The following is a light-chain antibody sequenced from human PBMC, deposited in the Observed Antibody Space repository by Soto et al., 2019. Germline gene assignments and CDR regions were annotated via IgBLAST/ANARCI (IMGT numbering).Light chain of an antibody. CDR1: SSNIGAGYD. Sequence: QPVLTQPPSVSGAPGQRVTISCTGSSSNIGAGYDVHWYQQLPGTAPKLLIYGDNNWPSGVPDRFSGSKSGTSASLAITGLQAEDEADYYCQSYDSSLSGWVFGGGTKVTVL. CDR3: QSYDSSLSGWV. V-gene: IGLV1-40*01. J-gene: IGLJ3*02. CDR2: GDN.